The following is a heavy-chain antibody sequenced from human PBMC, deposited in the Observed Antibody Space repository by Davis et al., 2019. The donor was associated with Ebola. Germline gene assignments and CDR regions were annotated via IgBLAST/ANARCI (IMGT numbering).Heavy chain of an antibody. D-gene: IGHD4-17*01. Sequence: GGSLRLSCAASGFTFSSYAMSWVRQAPGKGLEWVSAISGSGGSTYYADSVKGRFTISRDNSKNTLYLQMNSLRAEDTAVYYCARDGAYVTTPDWYFDLWGRGTLATVSS. CDR2: ISGSGGST. J-gene: IGHJ2*01. CDR1: GFTFSSYA. CDR3: ARDGAYVTTPDWYFDL. V-gene: IGHV3-23*01.